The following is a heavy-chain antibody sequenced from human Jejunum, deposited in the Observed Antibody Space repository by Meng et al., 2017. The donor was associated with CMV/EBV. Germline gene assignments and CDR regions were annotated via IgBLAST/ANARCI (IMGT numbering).Heavy chain of an antibody. CDR3: ARGDYYERGYYFDY. J-gene: IGHJ4*02. D-gene: IGHD3-22*01. Sequence: GFTVSSNYMSWVRQAPGKGLEWVSLIYSGGSTYYADSVKGRFTVSRDNSKNTLYLQMNSLRAEDTAVYYCARGDYYERGYYFDYWGQGTLVTVSS. V-gene: IGHV3-53*01. CDR2: IYSGGST. CDR1: GFTVSSNY.